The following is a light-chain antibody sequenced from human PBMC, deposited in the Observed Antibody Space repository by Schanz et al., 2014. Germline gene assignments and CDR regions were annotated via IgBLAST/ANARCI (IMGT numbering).Light chain of an antibody. CDR2: GAS. Sequence: EIVLTQSPGTLSLSPGERATLSCRASQSVSSSDLAWYQQKPGQAPRLLIYGASSRATGIPDRFSGSGSGTDFTLTISRLEPEDFATYYCQQSYSSPSTFGQGTKVEIK. CDR1: QSVSSSD. J-gene: IGKJ1*01. CDR3: QQSYSSPST. V-gene: IGKV3-20*01.